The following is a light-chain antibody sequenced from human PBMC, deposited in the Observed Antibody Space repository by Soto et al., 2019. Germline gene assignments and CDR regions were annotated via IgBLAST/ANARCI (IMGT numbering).Light chain of an antibody. CDR2: DAS. CDR3: QQRSNWPRT. V-gene: IGKV3-11*01. Sequence: ETVLTQSPATLSLSPGERATLSCRASQSVSSYLAWYQQKPGQAPRLLIYDASNTATGLPARFSGSGSGTDFTLTISSLEPEDFAVYYCQQRSNWPRTFGQGTKVE. J-gene: IGKJ1*01. CDR1: QSVSSY.